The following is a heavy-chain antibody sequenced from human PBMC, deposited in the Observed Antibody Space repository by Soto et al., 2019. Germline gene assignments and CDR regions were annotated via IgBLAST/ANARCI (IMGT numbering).Heavy chain of an antibody. CDR3: TTDSRRGVVVVAATPGADAFDI. V-gene: IGHV3-15*07. CDR2: IKSKTDGGTT. J-gene: IGHJ3*02. CDR1: GFTFSNAW. Sequence: GGSLRLSCAASGFTFSNAWMNWVRQAPGKGLEWVGRIKSKTDGGTTDYAAPVKGRFTISRDDSKNTLYLQMNSLKTEDTAVYYCTTDSRRGVVVVAATPGADAFDIWGQGTMVTVSS. D-gene: IGHD2-15*01.